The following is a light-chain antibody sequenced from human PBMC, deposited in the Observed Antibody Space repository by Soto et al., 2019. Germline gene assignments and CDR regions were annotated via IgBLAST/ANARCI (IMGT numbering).Light chain of an antibody. J-gene: IGKJ2*01. CDR2: GAS. V-gene: IGKV3-15*01. CDR3: QEYNNWSYT. CDR1: QSLSGSY. Sequence: EIVLTQSPDTLSLSPGERATLYCRASQSLSGSYLAWYQQKPGQAPRLLIYGASTRATGIPARFSGSGSGTEFTLTISSLQSEDFALYYCQEYNNWSYTFGQGTKVDI.